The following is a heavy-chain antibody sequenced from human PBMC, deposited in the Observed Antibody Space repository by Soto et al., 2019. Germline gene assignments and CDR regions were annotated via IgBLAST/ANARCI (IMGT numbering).Heavy chain of an antibody. D-gene: IGHD1-26*01. Sequence: QLQLQESGSGLVKPSQTLSLTCAVSGGSISSGGYSWSWIRQPPGKGLEWIGYIYHSGSTYYNPSLKSRVTISVDRSKTQFSLKLSSVTAADTAVYFRSSSRGSPVPLDYWGQGTLVTVSS. CDR3: SSSRGSPVPLDY. CDR1: GGSISSGGYS. J-gene: IGHJ4*02. CDR2: IYHSGST. V-gene: IGHV4-30-2*01.